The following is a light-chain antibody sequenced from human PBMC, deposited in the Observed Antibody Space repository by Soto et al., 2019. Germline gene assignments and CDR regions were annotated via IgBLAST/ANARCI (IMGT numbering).Light chain of an antibody. J-gene: IGKJ1*01. V-gene: IGKV1-5*03. CDR1: QSISSW. Sequence: DVQMTQSPSTLSASVGDRFTITFRASQSISSWLAWYQQKPGQAPELLIYKASTLKSGVPSRFSGSGSGTEFTLTISSLQPDDFATYYCQHYNSYSEAFGQGTKVDIK. CDR2: KAS. CDR3: QHYNSYSEA.